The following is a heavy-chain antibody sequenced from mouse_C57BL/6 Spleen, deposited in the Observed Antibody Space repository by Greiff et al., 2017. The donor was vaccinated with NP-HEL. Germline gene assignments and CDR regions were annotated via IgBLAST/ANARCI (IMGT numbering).Heavy chain of an antibody. D-gene: IGHD1-1*01. CDR3: ARAHYGSSFDY. V-gene: IGHV1-7*01. CDR2: INPSSGYT. Sequence: QVQLQQSGAELAKPGASVKLSCKASGYTFTSYWMHWVKQRPGQGLEWIGYINPSSGYTKYNQKFKAKATLTADKSSSTAYMQLSSLTYEDSAVYYCARAHYGSSFDYWGQGTTLTVSS. J-gene: IGHJ2*01. CDR1: GYTFTSYW.